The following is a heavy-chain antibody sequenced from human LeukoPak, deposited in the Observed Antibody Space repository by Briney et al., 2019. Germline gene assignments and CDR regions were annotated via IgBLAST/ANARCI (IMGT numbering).Heavy chain of an antibody. CDR1: GYTFTSYG. D-gene: IGHD4-11*01. V-gene: IGHV1-18*01. J-gene: IGHJ6*02. Sequence: ASVKVSCKASGYTFTSYGISWVRQAPGQGLEWTGWISAYNGNTNYAQKLQGRVTMTTDTSTSTAYMELRSLRSDDTAVYYCARERGRYSNYYYGMDVWGQGTTVTVSS. CDR2: ISAYNGNT. CDR3: ARERGRYSNYYYGMDV.